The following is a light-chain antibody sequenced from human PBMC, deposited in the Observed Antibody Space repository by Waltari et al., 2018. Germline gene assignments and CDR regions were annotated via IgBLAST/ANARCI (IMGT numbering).Light chain of an antibody. V-gene: IGLV2-14*01. J-gene: IGLJ1*01. CDR1: SSDVGGYNY. CDR2: EVS. CDR3: SSYTSSSTSRV. Sequence: QSALTQPASVSGSPGQSITISCTGTSSDVGGYNYVSWCQQHPGKAPKPMIYEVSNRPSGVSNRFSGSKSGNTASLTISGLQAEDEADYYCSSYTSSSTSRVFGTGTKVTVL.